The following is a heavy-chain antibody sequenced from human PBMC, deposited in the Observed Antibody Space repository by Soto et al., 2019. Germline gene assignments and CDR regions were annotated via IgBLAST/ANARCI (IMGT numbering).Heavy chain of an antibody. J-gene: IGHJ4*02. CDR2: INHSGST. V-gene: IGHV4-34*01. CDR3: ARTHYYGSGRPDY. D-gene: IGHD3-10*01. Sequence: QVQLQQWGAGLLKPSETLSLTCAVYGGSFSGYYWSWIRQPPGKGLEWIGEINHSGSTNYNPSLKSRVTISVDTSKNQFSLKLSSVTAADTAVYYCARTHYYGSGRPDYWGQGTLVTVSS. CDR1: GGSFSGYY.